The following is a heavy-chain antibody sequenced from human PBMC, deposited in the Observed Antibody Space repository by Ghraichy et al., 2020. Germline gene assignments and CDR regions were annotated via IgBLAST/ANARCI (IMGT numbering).Heavy chain of an antibody. CDR2: IYYSGNT. D-gene: IGHD3-3*01. V-gene: IGHV4-30-4*01. Sequence: SETLSLTCTVSGGSISSGDYYWSWIRQPPGKGLDWIGYIYYSGNTFYNRSLKSRVAISVDTSKNQFSLKLSSVTAADTAVYYCGRERVIWSGSHRTLDVWGQGTPVTVSS. J-gene: IGHJ6*02. CDR1: GGSISSGDYY. CDR3: GRERVIWSGSHRTLDV.